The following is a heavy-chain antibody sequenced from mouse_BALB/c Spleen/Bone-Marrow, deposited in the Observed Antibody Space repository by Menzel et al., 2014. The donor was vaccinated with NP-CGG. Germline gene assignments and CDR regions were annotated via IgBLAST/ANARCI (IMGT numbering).Heavy chain of an antibody. Sequence: QVQLQQSGAELVKPGALVRLPCKASGYTFTSYWMNWVKQRPGRGLEWIGRIDPSDSETHYNQKFKDKATLTVDKSSSTAYIQLSSLTSEDSAVYYCARALGDGYYYAMDYWGQGTSVTVSS. CDR2: IDPSDSET. V-gene: IGHV1-69*02. CDR3: ARALGDGYYYAMDY. D-gene: IGHD2-3*01. CDR1: GYTFTSYW. J-gene: IGHJ4*01.